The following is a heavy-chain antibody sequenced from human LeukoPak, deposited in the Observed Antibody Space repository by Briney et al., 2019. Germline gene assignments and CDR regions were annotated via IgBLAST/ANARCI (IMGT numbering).Heavy chain of an antibody. CDR3: ARALAYCGGDCYLDAFDI. V-gene: IGHV4-34*01. D-gene: IGHD2-21*02. Sequence: PSETLSLTCAVYGGSFSGYYWSWIRQPPGKGLEWIGEINHSGSTNYSPSLKSRVTISVDTSKNQFSLKLSSVTAADTAVYYCARALAYCGGDCYLDAFDIWGQGTMVTVSS. CDR1: GGSFSGYY. CDR2: INHSGST. J-gene: IGHJ3*02.